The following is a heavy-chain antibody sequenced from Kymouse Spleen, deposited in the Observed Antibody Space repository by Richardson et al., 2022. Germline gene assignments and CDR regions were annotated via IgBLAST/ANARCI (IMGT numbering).Heavy chain of an antibody. V-gene: IGHV4-34*01. D-gene: IGHD1-7*01. CDR2: INHSGST. CDR3: ARGGITGTTTGAFDI. Sequence: QVQLQQWGAGLLKPSETLSLTCAVYGGSFSGYYWSWIRQPPGKGLEWIGEINHSGSTNYNPSLKSRVTISVDTSKNQFSLKLSSVTAADTAVYYCARGGITGTTTGAFDIWGQGTMVTVSS. CDR1: GGSFSGYY. J-gene: IGHJ3*02.